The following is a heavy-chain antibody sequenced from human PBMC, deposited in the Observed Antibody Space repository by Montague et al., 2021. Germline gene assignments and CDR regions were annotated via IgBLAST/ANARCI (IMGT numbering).Heavy chain of an antibody. D-gene: IGHD3-22*01. Sequence: SLRLSCAASGFTFSSDAMHWVRQAPGKGLEWLTVISYHGSDKYYAGSVKGRFTISRDNSKNTLFLQMDSLRAEDTAVYYCARSRYYYDTSDYLDSWGQGTLVTVSS. V-gene: IGHV3-30-3*01. J-gene: IGHJ4*02. CDR1: GFTFSSDA. CDR2: ISYHGSDK. CDR3: ARSRYYYDTSDYLDS.